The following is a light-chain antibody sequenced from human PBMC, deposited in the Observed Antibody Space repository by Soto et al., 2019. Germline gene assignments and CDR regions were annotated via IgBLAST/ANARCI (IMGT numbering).Light chain of an antibody. Sequence: DIQMTQSPSSLSASVGDRVTITCRASQSISSYLNWYQQKPGKAPKLLIYAASSLQSGVPSRFSGSGSGTDFTLTISSPQPEDSATYYCQQSSTTLGTFGQGTKVEIK. V-gene: IGKV1-39*01. J-gene: IGKJ2*02. CDR3: QQSSTTLGT. CDR2: AAS. CDR1: QSISSY.